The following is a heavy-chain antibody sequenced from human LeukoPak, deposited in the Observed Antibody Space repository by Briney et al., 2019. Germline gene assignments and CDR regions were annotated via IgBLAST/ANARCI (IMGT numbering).Heavy chain of an antibody. D-gene: IGHD1-26*01. Sequence: PGGPLRLSCAASGFTFSDHWMHWVRQAPGKGLEWVSGISWNSGSIGYADSVKGRFTISRDNAKNSLYLQMNSLRAEDTALYYCAKQAGRRAYYYFDYWGQGTLVTVSS. CDR1: GFTFSDHW. CDR3: AKQAGRRAYYYFDY. CDR2: ISWNSGSI. V-gene: IGHV3-9*01. J-gene: IGHJ4*02.